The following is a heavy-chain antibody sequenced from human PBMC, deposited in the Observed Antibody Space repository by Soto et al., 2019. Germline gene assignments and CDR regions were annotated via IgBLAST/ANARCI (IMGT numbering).Heavy chain of an antibody. D-gene: IGHD1-7*01. CDR1: GGSFTSNNW. V-gene: IGHV4-4*02. J-gene: IGHJ4*02. Sequence: SETLSLTCAVSGGSFTSNNWWTGVRQPPGQGLEWIGEIYRTGSTNYNPSLKSRVTISLDKSENQFSLKVTSLTAADTAVYYCASRDPGTSVDYWGQGTLVTVSS. CDR2: IYRTGST. CDR3: ASRDPGTSVDY.